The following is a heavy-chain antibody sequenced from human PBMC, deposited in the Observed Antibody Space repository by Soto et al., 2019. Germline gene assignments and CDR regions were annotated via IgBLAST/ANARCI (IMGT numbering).Heavy chain of an antibody. CDR1: GGSISSSSYY. D-gene: IGHD2-2*01. Sequence: SETLSLTCTVSGGSISSSSYYWGWIRQPPGKGLEWIGSIYYSGSTYYNPSLKSRVTISVDTSKNQFSLKLSSVTAADTAVYYCVRGGNIVVVPAANWFDPWGQGTLVTVSS. CDR2: IYYSGST. J-gene: IGHJ5*02. V-gene: IGHV4-39*07. CDR3: VRGGNIVVVPAANWFDP.